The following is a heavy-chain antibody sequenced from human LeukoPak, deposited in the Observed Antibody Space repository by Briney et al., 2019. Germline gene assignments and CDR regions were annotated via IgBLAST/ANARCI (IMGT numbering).Heavy chain of an antibody. CDR1: GGSFSGYY. Sequence: PSETLSLTCAVYGGSFSGYYWSWIRQPPGKGLEWIGEINHSGSTNYNPSLKSRVTISVDTSKNQFSLRLSSVTAADTAVYFCARDPRSVIPAAGIRYCYFDLWGRGTLVTVSS. V-gene: IGHV4-34*01. D-gene: IGHD6-13*01. J-gene: IGHJ2*01. CDR3: ARDPRSVIPAAGIRYCYFDL. CDR2: INHSGST.